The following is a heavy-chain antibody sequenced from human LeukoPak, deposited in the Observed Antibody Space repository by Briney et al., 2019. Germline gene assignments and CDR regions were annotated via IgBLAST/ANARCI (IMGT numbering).Heavy chain of an antibody. V-gene: IGHV1-2*02. J-gene: IGHJ4*02. CDR3: ARGVYSGYDSFDY. D-gene: IGHD5-12*01. CDR1: GYTFTGYY. Sequence: ATVKVSCKASGYTFTGYYMHWVRQAPGQGLEWMGWINPNSGGTNYAQKFQGRVTMTRDTSISAAYMELSRLRSDDTAVYYCARGVYSGYDSFDYWGQGTLVTVSS. CDR2: INPNSGGT.